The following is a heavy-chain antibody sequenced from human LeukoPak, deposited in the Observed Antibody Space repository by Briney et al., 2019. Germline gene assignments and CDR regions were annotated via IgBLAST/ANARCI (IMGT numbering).Heavy chain of an antibody. CDR3: ARSYIPGIAAAGRGNWFDP. Sequence: SETLSLTCTVSGGSISSSSYYWGWIRQPPGKGLEWIGSIYYSGSTYYNPSLKSRVTISVDTSKNQFSLKLSSVTAADTAVYYCARSYIPGIAAAGRGNWFDPWGQGTLVTVSS. V-gene: IGHV4-39*07. CDR2: IYYSGST. D-gene: IGHD6-13*01. J-gene: IGHJ5*02. CDR1: GGSISSSSYY.